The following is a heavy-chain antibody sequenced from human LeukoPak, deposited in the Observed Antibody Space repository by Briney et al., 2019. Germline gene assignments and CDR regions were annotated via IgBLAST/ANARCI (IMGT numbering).Heavy chain of an antibody. J-gene: IGHJ6*03. CDR3: AGVEDPALEMDPPSYYYYYMDV. CDR1: GYTFTSYA. CDR2: INTNTGNP. D-gene: IGHD5-24*01. V-gene: IGHV7-4-1*02. Sequence: ASVRVSCKASGYTFTSYAMNWVRQAPGQGLEWMGWINTNTGNPTYAQGFTGRFVFSLDTSVSTAYLQISSLKAEDTAVYYCAGVEDPALEMDPPSYYYYYMDVWGKGTTVTVSS.